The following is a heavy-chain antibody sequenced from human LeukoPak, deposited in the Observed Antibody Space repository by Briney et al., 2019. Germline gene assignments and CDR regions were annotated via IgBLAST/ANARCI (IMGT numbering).Heavy chain of an antibody. CDR2: ISSSGSST. CDR3: AKTYYHSSGYYHLRIDGY. Sequence: GGSLSPSGASSGSTFSSYAMSGVREPPGKVVEWVSAISSSGSSTYYADSVTGRFTISSANSKTTLYLQMHRQRAEDTAVYYYAKTYYHSSGYYHLRIDGYWGQRALVTAS. V-gene: IGHV3-23*01. CDR1: GSTFSSYA. J-gene: IGHJ4*02. D-gene: IGHD3-22*01.